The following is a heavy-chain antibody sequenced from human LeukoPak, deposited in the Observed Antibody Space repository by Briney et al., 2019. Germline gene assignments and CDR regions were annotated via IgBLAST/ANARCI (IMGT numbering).Heavy chain of an antibody. V-gene: IGHV3-53*01. Sequence: PGGSLRLSCGASGFTVSSNYMSWVRQAPGKGLEWVSVIYSGGSTYYADSVKGRFTISRDNSKNTLYLQMNSLRVEDTAVYYCAREIYCSASSCTGGVFDIWGQGTMVTVSS. CDR3: AREIYCSASSCTGGVFDI. D-gene: IGHD2-15*01. CDR1: GFTVSSNY. CDR2: IYSGGST. J-gene: IGHJ3*02.